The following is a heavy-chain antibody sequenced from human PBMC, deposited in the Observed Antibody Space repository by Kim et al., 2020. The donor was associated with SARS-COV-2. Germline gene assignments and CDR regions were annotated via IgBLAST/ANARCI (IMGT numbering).Heavy chain of an antibody. CDR3: ARLIAAAVDY. J-gene: IGHJ4*02. Sequence: TSRNPALKSRGTISVDTSKNQFSLKLNSVTAADTAIYYCARLIAAAVDYWGQGTLVTVSS. V-gene: IGHV4-39*01. D-gene: IGHD6-13*01. CDR2: T.